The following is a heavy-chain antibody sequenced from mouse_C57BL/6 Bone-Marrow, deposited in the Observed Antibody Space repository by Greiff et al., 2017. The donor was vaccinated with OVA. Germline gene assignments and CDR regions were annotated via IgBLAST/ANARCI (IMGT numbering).Heavy chain of an antibody. D-gene: IGHD2-4*01. CDR2: INPSSGYT. J-gene: IGHJ3*01. V-gene: IGHV1-4*01. CDR1: GYTFTSYT. CDR3: ANYDYDGFAY. Sequence: VQLVESGAELARPGASVKMSCKASGYTFTSYTMHWVKQRPGQGLEWIGYINPSSGYTKYNQKFKDKATLTADKSSSTAYMQLSSLTSEDSAVYYCANYDYDGFAYWGQGTLVTVSA.